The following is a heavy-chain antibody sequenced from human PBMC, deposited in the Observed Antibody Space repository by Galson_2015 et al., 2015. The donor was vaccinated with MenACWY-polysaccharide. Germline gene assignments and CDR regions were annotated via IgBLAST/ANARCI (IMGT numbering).Heavy chain of an antibody. Sequence: SLRLSCAASGFTFSSYGMHWVRQAPGKGLEWVAVISYDGSNKYYADSVKGRFTISRDNSKNTLYLQMNSLRAEDTAVYYCAKDWRIVVVPAYYYYGMDVWGQGTTVTVSS. D-gene: IGHD2-21*01. CDR1: GFTFSSYG. J-gene: IGHJ6*02. V-gene: IGHV3-30*18. CDR3: AKDWRIVVVPAYYYYGMDV. CDR2: ISYDGSNK.